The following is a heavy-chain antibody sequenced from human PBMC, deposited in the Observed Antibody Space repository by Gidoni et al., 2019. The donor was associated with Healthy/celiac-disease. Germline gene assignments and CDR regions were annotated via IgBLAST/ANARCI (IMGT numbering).Heavy chain of an antibody. J-gene: IGHJ3*02. CDR2: ISYDGSNK. D-gene: IGHD6-13*01. Sequence: QVQLVESGGGVVQPGRSLRHSCAASGFTFSSHGMHWVGQAPGKGLEWVAVISYDGSNKYYADSVKGRFTISRDNSKNTLYLQMNSLRAEDTAVYYCARDISIAAAGNAFDIWGQGTMVTVSS. CDR3: ARDISIAAAGNAFDI. CDR1: GFTFSSHG. V-gene: IGHV3-30-3*01.